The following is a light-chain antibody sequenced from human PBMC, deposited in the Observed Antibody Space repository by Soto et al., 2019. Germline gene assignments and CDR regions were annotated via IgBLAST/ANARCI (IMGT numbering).Light chain of an antibody. V-gene: IGLV2-14*01. CDR3: SSYTSTNTVV. J-gene: IGLJ2*01. CDR1: SSDVGGGKY. Sequence: QSVLTQPASVSGSPGQSITISCTGTSSDVGGGKYVSWYQQHPGKAPKLIIYEVSSRPSGVSNRFSGSKSANTASLTISGLQAEDEADYYCSSYTSTNTVVFGGGTKLTVL. CDR2: EVS.